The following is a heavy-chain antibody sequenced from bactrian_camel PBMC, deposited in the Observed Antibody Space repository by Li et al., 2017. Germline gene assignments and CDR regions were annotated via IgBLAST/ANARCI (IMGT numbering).Heavy chain of an antibody. CDR2: IDPDDST. CDR1: GYTPTSYC. D-gene: IGHD1*01. V-gene: IGHV3S1*01. Sequence: HVQLVESGGGSVQAGGSLRLSCAASGYTPTSYCLAWFRQAPGKEREAVATIDPDDSTTYVDSVKGRFTISKGNAETILYLTMTNLKPEDTAMYYCATGGRCEMVMWDYWGHGTQVTVS. J-gene: IGHJ4*01. CDR3: ATGGRCEMVMWDY.